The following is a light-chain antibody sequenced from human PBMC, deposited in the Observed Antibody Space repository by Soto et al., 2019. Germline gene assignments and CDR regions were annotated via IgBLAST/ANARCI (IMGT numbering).Light chain of an antibody. CDR1: QRINNY. CDR2: DVS. J-gene: IGKJ5*01. Sequence: EIVLTQSPATLSLSPGERATLSCRASQRINNYLAWYQQKPGQPPRLLMYDVSNRATGVPARFSGSGSGTDFTLTISSLEAEDFAVYYCQQRSNWPPITFGQGTRLEIK. CDR3: QQRSNWPPIT. V-gene: IGKV3-11*01.